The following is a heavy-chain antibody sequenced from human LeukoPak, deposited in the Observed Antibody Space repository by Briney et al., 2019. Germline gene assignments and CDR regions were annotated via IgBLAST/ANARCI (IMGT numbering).Heavy chain of an antibody. CDR1: GFTFSTYP. D-gene: IGHD6-19*01. V-gene: IGHV3-23*01. Sequence: GGSLKLSCAASGFTFSTYPMYWVRQAPGKGLEWVSAISDTGGGTYYPDSVKGRFTISRDNAKNSLYLHMNSLRVDDTAVYFCARARIAVARDFDYWGQGTLVTVSS. CDR3: ARARIAVARDFDY. CDR2: ISDTGGGT. J-gene: IGHJ4*02.